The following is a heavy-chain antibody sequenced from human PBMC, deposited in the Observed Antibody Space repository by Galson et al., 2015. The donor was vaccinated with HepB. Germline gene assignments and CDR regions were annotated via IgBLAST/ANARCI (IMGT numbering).Heavy chain of an antibody. CDR3: ARGLRWFDS. CDR1: GFSLTNHQMS. J-gene: IGHJ5*01. Sequence: PALVKPTQTLTLTCIFSGFSLTNHQMSVSWFRQPPGKALEWLARIDWDNDTYYATSLETRLIISKDTSKNQVVLTMTNMDPVDTATFYCARGLRWFDSWGQGTLVTVSS. CDR2: IDWDNDT. D-gene: IGHD2-15*01. V-gene: IGHV2-70*11.